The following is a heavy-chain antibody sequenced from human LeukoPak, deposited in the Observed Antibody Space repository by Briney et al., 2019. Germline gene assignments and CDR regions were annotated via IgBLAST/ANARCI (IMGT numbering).Heavy chain of an antibody. D-gene: IGHD5-24*01. CDR1: GGSISSYY. CDR3: ARSVPRDGYKLLDY. Sequence: SETLSLTCTVSGGSISSYYWSWIRQPPGKGLEWIGYIYYSGSTNYNPSLKSRVTISVDTSKNQFSLKLSSVTAADTAVYYCARSVPRDGYKLLDYWGQGTLVTVSS. CDR2: IYYSGST. J-gene: IGHJ4*02. V-gene: IGHV4-59*01.